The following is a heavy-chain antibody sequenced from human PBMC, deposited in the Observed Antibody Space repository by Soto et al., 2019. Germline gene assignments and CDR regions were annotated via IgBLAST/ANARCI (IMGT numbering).Heavy chain of an antibody. J-gene: IGHJ4*02. CDR2: IWYDESTK. V-gene: IGHV3-33*01. Sequence: QVQLVESGGGVVQPGRSLRLSCAASGFTFSSYGMHWVRQAPGRGLEWVAIIWYDESTKYYADSVKGRFTISRDNSKNTLNLQMNGLTAEDTAVYYCARDSASPELGYYFDYWGQGALVTVSS. D-gene: IGHD1-7*01. CDR3: ARDSASPELGYYFDY. CDR1: GFTFSSYG.